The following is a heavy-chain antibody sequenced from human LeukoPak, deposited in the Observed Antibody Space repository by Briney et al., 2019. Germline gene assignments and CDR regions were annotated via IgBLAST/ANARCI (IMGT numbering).Heavy chain of an antibody. CDR1: AGSITTYF. Sequence: SETLCLTCTVSAGSITTYFWTGVRQTAGKGLEWIGRISVSRTTIYSPSRESRVTISLDTANYRLFLRMTSVSAADTAVYYCARGTELTRTSGHYSFDYGGQGTLVSVSS. J-gene: IGHJ4*02. V-gene: IGHV4-4*07. CDR3: ARGTELTRTSGHYSFDY. CDR2: ISVSRTT. D-gene: IGHD1-7*01.